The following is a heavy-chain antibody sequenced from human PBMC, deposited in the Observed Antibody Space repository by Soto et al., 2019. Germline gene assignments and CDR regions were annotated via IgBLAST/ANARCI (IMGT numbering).Heavy chain of an antibody. V-gene: IGHV3-74*01. Sequence: EVQLVESGGGLVQPGGSLRLSCAASGFTFSSYWIHWVRQAPGKGLVWVSSIKGDETTTNYADSLKGRFTISRDNAKNTVYLPMHSLSDEDTGVYYWVRGAFGSYYFDYWGQGSMLTVSS. J-gene: IGHJ4*02. CDR3: VRGAFGSYYFDY. CDR1: GFTFSSYW. D-gene: IGHD3-3*01. CDR2: IKGDETTT.